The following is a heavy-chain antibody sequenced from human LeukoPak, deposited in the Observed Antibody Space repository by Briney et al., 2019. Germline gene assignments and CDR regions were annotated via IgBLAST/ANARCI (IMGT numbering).Heavy chain of an antibody. D-gene: IGHD2-15*01. CDR3: ARGTLDCSGGSCYDRPFDY. V-gene: IGHV4-34*01. CDR1: GGSFSGYY. CDR2: INHSGST. J-gene: IGHJ4*02. Sequence: PSETLSLTCAVYGGSFSGYYWSWIRQPPGKGLEWIGEINHSGSTNYNPSLKSRVTISVDTSKNQFSLKLSSVTAADTAVYYCARGTLDCSGGSCYDRPFDYWGQGTLVTVSS.